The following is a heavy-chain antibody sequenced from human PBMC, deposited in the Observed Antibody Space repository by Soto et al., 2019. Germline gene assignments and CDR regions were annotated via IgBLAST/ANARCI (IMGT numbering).Heavy chain of an antibody. Sequence: GGSLRLSCAASGFPFSIYAMNWVRQAPGKGLEWVSVISGSGASAYYADSVKGRLTISRDNSKNTLYLQMNSLRAEDTAVYYCATPGEWKHTDYHAMDVWGQGTKVTVSS. CDR3: ATPGEWKHTDYHAMDV. CDR2: ISGSGASA. CDR1: GFPFSIYA. D-gene: IGHD3-10*01. V-gene: IGHV3-23*01. J-gene: IGHJ6*02.